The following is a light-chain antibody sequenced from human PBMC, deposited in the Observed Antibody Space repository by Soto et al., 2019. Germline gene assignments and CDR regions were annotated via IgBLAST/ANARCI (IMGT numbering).Light chain of an antibody. CDR2: AAS. J-gene: IGKJ5*01. V-gene: IGKV1-39*01. CDR3: HQSYSSSPIT. CDR1: QSISSY. Sequence: DIQMTQSPSSLSASVGDRVTITCRASQSISSYLNWYQQKPGKAPKLLIYAASSLQSGVRSRFSSSQSGADFTITISSLQPEDFATYYYHQSYSSSPITFGQGTRLEIK.